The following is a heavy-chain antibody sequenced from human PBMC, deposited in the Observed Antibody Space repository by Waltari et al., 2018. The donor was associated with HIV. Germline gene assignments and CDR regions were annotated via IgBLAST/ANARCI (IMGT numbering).Heavy chain of an antibody. Sequence: EVQLVESGGGLVQPGGSLRLSCAASGFTFSSYWMHWVRQAPGKGLVWVSRINSDGTSTSYADSVKGRFTISRDNAKNTLYLQMNSLRVEDTAVYYCVREHSSGWYWAVDYWGQGTLVTVSS. CDR2: INSDGTST. V-gene: IGHV3-74*01. CDR1: GFTFSSYW. D-gene: IGHD6-19*01. CDR3: VREHSSGWYWAVDY. J-gene: IGHJ4*02.